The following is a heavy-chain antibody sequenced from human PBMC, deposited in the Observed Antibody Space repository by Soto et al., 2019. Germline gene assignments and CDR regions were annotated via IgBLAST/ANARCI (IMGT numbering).Heavy chain of an antibody. Sequence: SQTLSLTCAISGDVVSSNSVAWNWIRQSPSRGLEWLGRTYYRSKWYNAYSVSVKSRITINPDTSKNQFSLQLKSVTPEDTAVYYCVRDTGSGSGWYGIWGQGPQVTVSS. CDR2: TYYRSKWYN. CDR3: VRDTGSGSGWYGI. CDR1: GDVVSSNSVA. V-gene: IGHV6-1*01. D-gene: IGHD6-19*01. J-gene: IGHJ4*02.